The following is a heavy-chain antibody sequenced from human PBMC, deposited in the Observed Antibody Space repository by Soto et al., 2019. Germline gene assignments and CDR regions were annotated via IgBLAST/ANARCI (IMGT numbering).Heavy chain of an antibody. CDR2: MFHSGST. Sequence: LSLTCTVSGYFISSGYYWGWIRQPPGKGLEWIGSMFHSGSTHYNPSLKSRVTMSVDTSKNQFSLRLSSVTASDTAVYYCARGHIVVVPTVGWFDPWGQGTLVTVS. J-gene: IGHJ5*02. V-gene: IGHV4-38-2*02. CDR3: ARGHIVVVPTVGWFDP. D-gene: IGHD2-2*01. CDR1: GYFISSGYY.